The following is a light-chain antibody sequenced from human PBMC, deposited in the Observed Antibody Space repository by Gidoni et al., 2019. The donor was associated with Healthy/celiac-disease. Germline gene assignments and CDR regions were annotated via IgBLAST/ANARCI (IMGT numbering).Light chain of an antibody. CDR3: AAWDDSLNGPV. CDR2: SNN. J-gene: IGLJ2*01. CDR1: SSNIGSNT. Sequence: QSVLTPPPSASGPPGQRITISCSGSSSNIGSNTVTWYQQLPGTAPKLLIYSNNQRPSGVPDRFSGSKSGTSASLAISGLQSEDEADYYCAAWDDSLNGPVFGGGTKLTVL. V-gene: IGLV1-44*01.